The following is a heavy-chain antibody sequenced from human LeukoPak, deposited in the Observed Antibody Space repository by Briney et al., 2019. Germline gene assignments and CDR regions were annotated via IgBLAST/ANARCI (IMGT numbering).Heavy chain of an antibody. CDR1: GGSFSGYY. V-gene: IGHV4-34*01. Sequence: PSETLSLTCAVYGGSFSGYYSSWIRQPPGKGLEWIGEINHSGSTNYNPSLKSRVTISVDTSKNQFSLKLSSVTAADTAVYYCARGSSPNQTNFDYWGQGTLVTVSS. J-gene: IGHJ4*02. CDR2: INHSGST. D-gene: IGHD6-13*01. CDR3: ARGSSPNQTNFDY.